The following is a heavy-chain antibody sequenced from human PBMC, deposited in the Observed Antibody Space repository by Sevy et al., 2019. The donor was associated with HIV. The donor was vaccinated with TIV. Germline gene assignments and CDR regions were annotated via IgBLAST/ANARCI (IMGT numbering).Heavy chain of an antibody. CDR3: AKSYSGSYYIPYDAFDM. Sequence: GGSLRLSCVTSGFTFRNHAMHWVRQAPGKGLEWVAVISSDGAIKYYADSVKVRFTFSRDNSKSTLYLQMNSLRPEDTAMYYCAKSYSGSYYIPYDAFDMWGQGTMVTVSS. J-gene: IGHJ3*02. V-gene: IGHV3-30-3*02. D-gene: IGHD1-26*01. CDR1: GFTFRNHA. CDR2: ISSDGAIK.